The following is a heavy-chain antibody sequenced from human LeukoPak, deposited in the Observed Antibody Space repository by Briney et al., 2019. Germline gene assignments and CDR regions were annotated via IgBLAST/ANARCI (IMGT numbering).Heavy chain of an antibody. CDR1: GFTVSSNY. CDR3: ARHIDYDFWSGYYYGMDV. D-gene: IGHD3-3*01. Sequence: GGSLRLSCAASGFTVSSNYMSWVRQAPGKGLEWVSVIYSGGSTYYADSVKGRFTISRDNSKNTLYLQMNSLRAEDTAVYYCARHIDYDFWSGYYYGMDVWGQGTTVTVSS. V-gene: IGHV3-66*02. CDR2: IYSGGST. J-gene: IGHJ6*02.